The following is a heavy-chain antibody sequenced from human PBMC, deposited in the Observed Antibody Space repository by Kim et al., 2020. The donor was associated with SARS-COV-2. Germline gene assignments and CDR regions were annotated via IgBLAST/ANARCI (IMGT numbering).Heavy chain of an antibody. J-gene: IGHJ6*03. CDR1: GGTFSSYA. CDR3: AGLWFRELFPGYYYMDV. D-gene: IGHD3-10*01. V-gene: IGHV1-69*13. Sequence: SVKVSCKASGGTFSSYAISWVRQAPGHGLEWMGGIIPIFGTANYAQKFQGRVTITADESTSTAYMELSSLRSEDTAVYYCAGLWFRELFPGYYYMDVWG. CDR2: IIPIFGTA.